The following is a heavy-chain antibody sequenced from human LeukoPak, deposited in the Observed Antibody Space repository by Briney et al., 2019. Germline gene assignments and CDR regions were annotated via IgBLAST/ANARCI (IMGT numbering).Heavy chain of an antibody. V-gene: IGHV1-69*06. CDR3: ASDGGFEYYFDY. Sequence: ASVKLSCKSSGGTFTDYGISWVRHAPGQGLELMGSIIPIFTTANYAQKFQGRVTITEDTSTNTAYMELTSLRSEDTAVYYCASDGGFEYYFDYWGQGTLLTVSS. CDR2: IIPIFTTA. D-gene: IGHD2/OR15-2a*01. J-gene: IGHJ4*02. CDR1: GGTFTDYG.